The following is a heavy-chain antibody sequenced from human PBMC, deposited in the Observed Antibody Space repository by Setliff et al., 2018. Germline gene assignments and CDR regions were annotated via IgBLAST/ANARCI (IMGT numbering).Heavy chain of an antibody. CDR1: GFTFSGYY. J-gene: IGHJ4*02. V-gene: IGHV3-30*02. D-gene: IGHD3-3*01. CDR3: AKDPRDTYYNFGY. Sequence: PGGSLRLSCAASGFTFSGYYMHWVRQAPGKGLEWVAFIRYDGSNKYYADSVKGRFTISRDNSKNTLYLQMNSLRAEDTAVYYCAKDPRDTYYNFGYWGQGTLVTVSS. CDR2: IRYDGSNK.